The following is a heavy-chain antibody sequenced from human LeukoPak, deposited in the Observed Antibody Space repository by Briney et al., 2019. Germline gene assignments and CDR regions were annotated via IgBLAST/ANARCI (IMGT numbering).Heavy chain of an antibody. D-gene: IGHD3-10*01. V-gene: IGHV4-38-2*02. Sequence: PSETLSLTCTVSGYSISSGYYWSWIRQPPGKGLEWIGSIYHSGSTYYNPSLKSRVTISVDTSKNQFSLKLSSVTAADTAVYYCARVGITMVRGVSIDYWGQGTLVTVSS. CDR1: GYSISSGYY. CDR2: IYHSGST. J-gene: IGHJ4*02. CDR3: ARVGITMVRGVSIDY.